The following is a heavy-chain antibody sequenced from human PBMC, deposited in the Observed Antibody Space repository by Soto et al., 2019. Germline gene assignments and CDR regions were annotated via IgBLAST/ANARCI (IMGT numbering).Heavy chain of an antibody. CDR3: ARGLGGYSYGYYYYGMDV. V-gene: IGHV4-34*01. Sequence: QVQLQQWGAGLLKPSETLSLTCAVYGGSFSGYYWSWIRQPPGKGLEWIGEINHSGSTNYNPYLKSRDTISVDTAKNQYSLKLSSVTAADTAVYYCARGLGGYSYGYYYYGMDVWGQGTTVTVSS. CDR1: GGSFSGYY. D-gene: IGHD5-18*01. CDR2: INHSGST. J-gene: IGHJ6*02.